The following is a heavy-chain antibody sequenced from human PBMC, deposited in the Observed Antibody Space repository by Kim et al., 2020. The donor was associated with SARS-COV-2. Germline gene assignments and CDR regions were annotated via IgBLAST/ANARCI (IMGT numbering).Heavy chain of an antibody. CDR2: INYSGSA. Sequence: SETLSLTCAVYDGSLSGFYWGWIRQPPGKGLEWIGEINYSGSASYNPSLKSRVTISRDTSQNQFSLRLNSVTAADTAVYYCSRTYADNRQGAFETWGQGTTVTVS. J-gene: IGHJ3*02. CDR1: DGSLSGFY. CDR3: SRTYADNRQGAFET. D-gene: IGHD1-1*01. V-gene: IGHV4-34*01.